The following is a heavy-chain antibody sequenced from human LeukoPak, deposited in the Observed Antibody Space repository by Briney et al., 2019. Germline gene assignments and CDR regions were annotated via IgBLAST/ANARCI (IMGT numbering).Heavy chain of an antibody. D-gene: IGHD2-2*02. Sequence: ASVKVSCKASGYTFTSYDINWVRQATGQGLEWMGWMNPNSGNTGYAQKFQGRVTMTRNTSISAAYMELSSLRSEDTAVHYCAKDGRSRDPRDCSSTSCYRGSVWGKGTTVTVSS. J-gene: IGHJ6*04. CDR1: GYTFTSYD. CDR3: AKDGRSRDPRDCSSTSCYRGSV. CDR2: MNPNSGNT. V-gene: IGHV1-8*01.